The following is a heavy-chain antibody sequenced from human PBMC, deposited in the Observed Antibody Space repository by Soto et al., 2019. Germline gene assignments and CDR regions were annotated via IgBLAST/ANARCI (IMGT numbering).Heavy chain of an antibody. CDR2: LIPMFGTT. Sequence: QVQLVQSGAEVKTPGSSVKVSCEASGGTFSSYSINWVRQAPEQGLEWMGRLIPMFGTTDYAQRFQGRVTFTADESTSTASMEVTNLTSEDTAVYYCARAVVLTFSRFYDVDVWGQGTTVTVSS. V-gene: IGHV1-69*18. J-gene: IGHJ6*02. D-gene: IGHD2-2*01. CDR3: ARAVVLTFSRFYDVDV. CDR1: GGTFSSYS.